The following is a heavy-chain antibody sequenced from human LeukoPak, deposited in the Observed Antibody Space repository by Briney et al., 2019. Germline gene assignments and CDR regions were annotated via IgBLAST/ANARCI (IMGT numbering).Heavy chain of an antibody. Sequence: ASVKVSCKVSGYTLTELSMHWVRQAPGKGLEWMGGFDPEDGETIYAQKFQGRVTMTEDTSTDTAYMELRSLRSDDTAVYYCARVICSGDRCYPPSAVDIWGQGTMVTVSS. CDR3: ARVICSGDRCYPPSAVDI. J-gene: IGHJ3*02. CDR2: FDPEDGET. CDR1: GYTLTELS. D-gene: IGHD2-15*01. V-gene: IGHV1-24*01.